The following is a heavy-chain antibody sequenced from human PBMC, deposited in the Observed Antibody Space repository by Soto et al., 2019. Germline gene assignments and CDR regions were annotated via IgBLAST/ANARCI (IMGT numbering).Heavy chain of an antibody. V-gene: IGHV1-69*01. D-gene: IGHD4-4*01. Sequence: QVQLVQSGAEVKKPGSSVKVSCKASGGTFSSYAISWVRQAPGQGLEWMGGIIPIFGTANYAQKFQGRVTITADESTSTAYMELSSLRSEDTAVYYCACPPTVTTYYYYYYGMDVWGQGTTVTVSS. CDR2: IIPIFGTA. J-gene: IGHJ6*02. CDR1: GGTFSSYA. CDR3: ACPPTVTTYYYYYYGMDV.